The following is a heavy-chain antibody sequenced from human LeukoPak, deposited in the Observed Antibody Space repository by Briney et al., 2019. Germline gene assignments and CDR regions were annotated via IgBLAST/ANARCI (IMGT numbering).Heavy chain of an antibody. Sequence: ASVKVSCKASGYTFTSYYMHWVRQAPGQGLEWMGIINPSGGSTSYAQKFQGRVTMTRDTSTSTVYMELSSLRSEDTTVYYCARDHIEHSSGWYTYWFDPWGRGTLVTVSS. CDR3: ARDHIEHSSGWYTYWFDP. D-gene: IGHD6-19*01. CDR2: INPSGGST. J-gene: IGHJ5*02. V-gene: IGHV1-46*01. CDR1: GYTFTSYY.